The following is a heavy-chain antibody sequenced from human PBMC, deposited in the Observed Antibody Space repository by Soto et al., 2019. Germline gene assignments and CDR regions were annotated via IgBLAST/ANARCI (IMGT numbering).Heavy chain of an antibody. CDR2: ISYDGSNK. J-gene: IGHJ4*02. CDR1: GFTFSSYG. V-gene: IGHV3-30*18. D-gene: IGHD2-15*01. CDR3: AEDLVVAATGIDY. Sequence: GGSLRLSCAASGFTFSSYGMHWVRQAPGKGLEWVAVISYDGSNKYYADSVKGRFTISRDNSKNTLYLQMNSLRAEDTAVYYCAEDLVVAATGIDYWGQGTLVTVSS.